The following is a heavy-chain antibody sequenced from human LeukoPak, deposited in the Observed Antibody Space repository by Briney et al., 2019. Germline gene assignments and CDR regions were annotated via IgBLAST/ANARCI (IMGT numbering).Heavy chain of an antibody. CDR1: GYTFIDYW. CDR2: INLKSGGI. D-gene: IGHD1-26*01. J-gene: IGHJ3*02. CDR3: ARPRGSYPLGDAFDI. V-gene: IGHV1-2*06. Sequence: ASLKVSCKASGYTFIDYWMHWLRQAPGQGLEWMGRINLKSGGINYAQKFQGRVTMTRDTSISTAYLDLSRLRFEDTAVYYCARPRGSYPLGDAFDIWGQGTTVTVSS.